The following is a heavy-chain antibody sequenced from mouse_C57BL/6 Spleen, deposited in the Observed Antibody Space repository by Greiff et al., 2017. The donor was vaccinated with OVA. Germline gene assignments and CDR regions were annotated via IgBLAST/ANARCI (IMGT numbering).Heavy chain of an antibody. Sequence: QVQLQQPGAELVMPGASVKLSCKASGYTFTSYWMHWVKQRPGQGLEWIGEIDPSDSYTNYNQKFKGKSTLTVDKSSSTAYMQLSSLTSEDSAVYYCAGGKRGYYAMDHWGQGTSVTVSS. J-gene: IGHJ4*01. CDR2: IDPSDSYT. CDR1: GYTFTSYW. V-gene: IGHV1-69*01. CDR3: AGGKRGYYAMDH. D-gene: IGHD2-1*01.